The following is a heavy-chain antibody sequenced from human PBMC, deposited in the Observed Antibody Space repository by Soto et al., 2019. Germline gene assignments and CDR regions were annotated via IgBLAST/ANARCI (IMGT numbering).Heavy chain of an antibody. CDR2: ISYDGSNK. V-gene: IGHV3-30*18. CDR3: AKIRDDFWSGYHYYYYGMDV. D-gene: IGHD3-3*01. J-gene: IGHJ6*02. CDR1: GFTFSSYG. Sequence: QVQLVESGGGVVQPGRSPRLSCAASGFTFSSYGMHWVRQAPGKGLEWVAVISYDGSNKYYADSVKGRFTISRDNSKNTLYLQMNSLRAEDTAVYYCAKIRDDFWSGYHYYYYGMDVWGQGTTVTVSS.